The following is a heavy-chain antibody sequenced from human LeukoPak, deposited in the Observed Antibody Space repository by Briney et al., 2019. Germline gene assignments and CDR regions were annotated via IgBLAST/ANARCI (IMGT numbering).Heavy chain of an antibody. CDR3: ASEITTVRGVIIDDY. CDR1: GGTFSSYA. CDR2: IIPILGIA. J-gene: IGHJ4*02. Sequence: SVKVSCKASGGTFSSYAISWVRQAPGQGLEWMGRIIPILGIANYAQKFQGRVTITADKSTSTAYMELSSLRSEDTAVYYCASEITTVRGVIIDDYWGQGTLVTVSS. V-gene: IGHV1-69*04. D-gene: IGHD3-10*01.